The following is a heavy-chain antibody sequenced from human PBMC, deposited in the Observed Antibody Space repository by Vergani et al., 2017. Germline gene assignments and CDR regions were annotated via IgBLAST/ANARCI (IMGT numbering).Heavy chain of an antibody. D-gene: IGHD2-2*01. CDR3: AKGVYCRSTSCYEGRGYYYGMGV. Sequence: EVQPLESGGGLVQPGGSLRLSCAASGFTFSSYAMSWVRQVPGKGLEWVSGISGIGGNTYYANSVKGRFTISRDNSKNTLYLQMNSLRADDAAVYYFAKGVYCRSTSCYEGRGYYYGMGVWGQGTTVTFSS. J-gene: IGHJ6*02. CDR1: GFTFSSYA. V-gene: IGHV3-23*01. CDR2: ISGIGGNT.